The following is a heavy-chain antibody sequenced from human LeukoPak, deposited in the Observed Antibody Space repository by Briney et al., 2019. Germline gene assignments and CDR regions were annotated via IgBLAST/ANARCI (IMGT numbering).Heavy chain of an antibody. Sequence: SETLSLTCTVSGGSISSYYWSWIRQPAGKGLEWIGRIYTSGSTNYDPSLKSRVTMSVDTSKNQFSLKLSSVTAADTAVYYCARDRSRPRLGDFWSGYKSDGAFDIWGQGTMVTVSS. J-gene: IGHJ3*02. V-gene: IGHV4-4*07. CDR3: ARDRSRPRLGDFWSGYKSDGAFDI. D-gene: IGHD3-3*01. CDR1: GGSISSYY. CDR2: IYTSGST.